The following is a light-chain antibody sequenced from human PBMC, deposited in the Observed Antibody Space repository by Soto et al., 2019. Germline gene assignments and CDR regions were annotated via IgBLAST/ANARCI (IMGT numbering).Light chain of an antibody. CDR1: ESVTNY. V-gene: IGKV3-11*01. CDR2: DVS. Sequence: EIVLTQSPATLSLSPGERGTLSCRASESVTNYLAWYQQKPGQAPRLLVYDVSNRATGIPARFSGGGSGTEFTLTISSLQSEDFAEYHCQQYNNWPQTFGQGTKVDIK. CDR3: QQYNNWPQT. J-gene: IGKJ1*01.